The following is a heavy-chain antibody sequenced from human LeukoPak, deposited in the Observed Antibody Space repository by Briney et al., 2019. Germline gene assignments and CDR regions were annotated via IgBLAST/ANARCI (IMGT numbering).Heavy chain of an antibody. CDR2: ISGSGGST. Sequence: GGSLRLSCAASGFTFSSYAMSWVRQAPGKGLEWVSAISGSGGSTYYADSVKGRFTISRDNSKNTLYLQMNSLRAEDTAVYYCAKDFPTMIVVVTYYYYYGMDVWGQGTTATVSS. J-gene: IGHJ6*02. CDR3: AKDFPTMIVVVTYYYYYGMDV. CDR1: GFTFSSYA. V-gene: IGHV3-23*01. D-gene: IGHD3-22*01.